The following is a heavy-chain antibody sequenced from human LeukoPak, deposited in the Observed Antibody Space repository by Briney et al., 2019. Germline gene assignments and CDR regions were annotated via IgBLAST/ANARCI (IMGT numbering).Heavy chain of an antibody. CDR2: IYYSGST. Sequence: SETLSLTCTVSGGSISSYYWSWIRQPPGKGLERIGYIYYSGSTNYNPSLKSRVTISVDTSKNQFSLKLSSVTAADTAVYYCARDDSSSWGAFDIWGQGTMVTVSS. V-gene: IGHV4-59*01. CDR3: ARDDSSSWGAFDI. CDR1: GGSISSYY. D-gene: IGHD6-13*01. J-gene: IGHJ3*02.